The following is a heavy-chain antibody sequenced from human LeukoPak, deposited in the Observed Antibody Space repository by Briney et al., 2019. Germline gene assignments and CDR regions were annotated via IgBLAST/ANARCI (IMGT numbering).Heavy chain of an antibody. CDR3: AREGVDTAMVSSY. CDR1: GYKFTDDY. D-gene: IGHD5-18*01. CDR2: INPDSGFT. V-gene: IGHV1-2*02. J-gene: IGHJ4*02. Sequence: ASVKVSCKASGYKFTDDYMHWVRQAPGQGLEFMGWINPDSGFTNYAQKFKGRVTMTRDTSISTAYMELSRLRSDDTAVYYCAREGVDTAMVSSYWGQGTLVTVSS.